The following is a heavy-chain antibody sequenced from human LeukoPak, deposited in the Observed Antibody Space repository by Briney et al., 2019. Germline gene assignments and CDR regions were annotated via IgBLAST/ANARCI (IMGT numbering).Heavy chain of an antibody. Sequence: GGSLRLSCAASGFTFSSYGMHWVRQAPGKGLEWVAVIWYDGSNKYYADSVKGRFTISRDNAKNSLYLQMNSLRAEDTAVYYCARGRDGYVLYNWFDPWGQGTLVTVSS. J-gene: IGHJ5*02. CDR1: GFTFSSYG. D-gene: IGHD5-24*01. CDR2: IWYDGSNK. V-gene: IGHV3-33*01. CDR3: ARGRDGYVLYNWFDP.